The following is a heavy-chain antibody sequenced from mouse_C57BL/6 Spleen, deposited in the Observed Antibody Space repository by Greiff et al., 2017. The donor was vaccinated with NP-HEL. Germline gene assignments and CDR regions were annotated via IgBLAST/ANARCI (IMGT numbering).Heavy chain of an antibody. V-gene: IGHV3-6*01. Sequence: EVHLVESGPGLVKPSQSLSLTCSVTGYSITSGYYWNWIRQFPGNKLEWMGYISYDGSNNYNPSLKNRISITRDTSKNQFFLKLNSVTTEDTATYYCARGSFEDYFDYWGQGTTLTVSS. CDR2: ISYDGSN. J-gene: IGHJ2*01. CDR3: ARGSFEDYFDY. CDR1: GYSITSGYY.